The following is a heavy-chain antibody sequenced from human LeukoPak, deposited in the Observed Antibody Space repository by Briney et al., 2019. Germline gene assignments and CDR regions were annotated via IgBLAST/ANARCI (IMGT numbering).Heavy chain of an antibody. D-gene: IGHD6-19*01. CDR1: GYTFTSYA. V-gene: IGHV7-4-1*02. J-gene: IGHJ6*02. CDR2: INTNTGNP. Sequence: ASVKVSCKASGYTFTSYAMNWVRQAPGQGLEWMGWINTNTGNPTYAQGFTGRFVFSLDASVSTAYLQISSLKAEDTAVYYCAREISIAVAGTPPQYLYYYYYGMDVWGQGTTVTVSS. CDR3: AREISIAVAGTPPQYLYYYYYGMDV.